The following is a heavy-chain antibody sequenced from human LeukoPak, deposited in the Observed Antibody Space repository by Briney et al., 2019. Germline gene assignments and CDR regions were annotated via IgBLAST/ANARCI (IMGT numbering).Heavy chain of an antibody. Sequence: GGSLRLSCAASGFTFSSYWMGWVRQAPGKGLEWVANIKQDGSEKYYVDSVKGRFTISRDNAKNSLYLQMNSLRAEDTAVYYCARSQPDWYFDYWGQGTLVTVSS. D-gene: IGHD3-9*01. CDR3: ARSQPDWYFDY. J-gene: IGHJ4*02. CDR1: GFTFSSYW. V-gene: IGHV3-7*01. CDR2: IKQDGSEK.